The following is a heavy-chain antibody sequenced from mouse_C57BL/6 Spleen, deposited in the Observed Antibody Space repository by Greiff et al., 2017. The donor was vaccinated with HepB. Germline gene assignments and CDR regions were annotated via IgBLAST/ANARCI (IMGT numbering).Heavy chain of an antibody. CDR2: FYPGDGDT. CDR1: GYAFSSSW. J-gene: IGHJ2*01. D-gene: IGHD1-1*01. Sequence: QVQLKQSGPELVKPGASVKISCKASGYAFSSSWMNWVKQRPGKGLEWIGRFYPGDGDTNYNGKFKGKATLTADKSSSTAYMQLSSLTSEDSAVYFCARDYYGSSFYYFDYWGQGTTLTVSS. V-gene: IGHV1-82*01. CDR3: ARDYYGSSFYYFDY.